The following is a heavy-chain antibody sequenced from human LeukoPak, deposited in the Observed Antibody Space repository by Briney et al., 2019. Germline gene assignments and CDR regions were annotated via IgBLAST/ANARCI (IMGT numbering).Heavy chain of an antibody. V-gene: IGHV3-48*01. J-gene: IGHJ6*02. D-gene: IGHD6-19*01. CDR1: GFTFSSYS. CDR2: ISSSSSTI. CDR3: ARDLAQVITQWLVPSTRDYGMDV. Sequence: GGSLRLSCAASGFTFSSYSMNWVRQAPGKGLEGVSYISSSSSTIYYADSVKGRFTISRDNAKNSLYLQMNSLRAEDTAVYYCARDLAQVITQWLVPSTRDYGMDVWGQGTTVTVSS.